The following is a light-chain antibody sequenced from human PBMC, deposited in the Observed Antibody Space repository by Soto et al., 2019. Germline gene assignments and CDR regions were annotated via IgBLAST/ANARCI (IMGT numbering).Light chain of an antibody. CDR1: SSNVGGYNF. Sequence: QSALTQPASVSGSPGQSITISCTGTSSNVGGYNFVSWYQQHPGKAPKLMIYEDNKRPSGVSNRFSGSKSANAASLTISGLDAEDEADYYCSSYTSSNALVFGGGTKLTVL. J-gene: IGLJ3*02. V-gene: IGLV2-14*01. CDR3: SSYTSSNALV. CDR2: EDN.